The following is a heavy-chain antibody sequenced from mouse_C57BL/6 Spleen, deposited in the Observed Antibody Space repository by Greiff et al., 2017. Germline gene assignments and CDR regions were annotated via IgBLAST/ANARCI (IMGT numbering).Heavy chain of an antibody. V-gene: IGHV1-72*01. CDR3: ARKGHTAQATPFDY. J-gene: IGHJ2*01. D-gene: IGHD3-2*02. Sequence: QVQLQQPGAELVKPGASVKLSCKASGYTFTSYWMHWVKQRPGRGLEWIGRIDPNSGGTKYNEKFKSKATLTVYKPSSTAYMQLSSLTSEDSAVYISARKGHTAQATPFDYWGQGTTLTVSS. CDR2: IDPNSGGT. CDR1: GYTFTSYW.